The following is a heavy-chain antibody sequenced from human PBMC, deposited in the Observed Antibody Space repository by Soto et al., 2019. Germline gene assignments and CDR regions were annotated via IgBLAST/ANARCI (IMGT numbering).Heavy chain of an antibody. CDR2: IYYSGST. V-gene: IGHV4-59*01. D-gene: IGHD3-3*01. Sequence: SETLSLTCTVSGGSISSYYWSWIRQPPGKGLEWIGYIYYSGSTNYNPSLKSRVTISVDTSKNQFSLKLSSVTAADTAVYYCARDAFWDNYYYYYMDVWGKGTMVTVSS. J-gene: IGHJ6*03. CDR3: ARDAFWDNYYYYYMDV. CDR1: GGSISSYY.